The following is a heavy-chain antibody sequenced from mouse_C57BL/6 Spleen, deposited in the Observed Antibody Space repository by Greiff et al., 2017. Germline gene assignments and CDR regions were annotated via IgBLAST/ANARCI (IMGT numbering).Heavy chain of an antibody. D-gene: IGHD2-5*01. V-gene: IGHV5-4*01. J-gene: IGHJ3*01. CDR1: GFTFSSYA. CDR3: ARESNYWFAY. CDR2: ISDGGSYT. Sequence: EVKLVESGGGLVKPGGSLKLSCAASGFTFSSYAMSWVRQTPEKRLEWVATISDGGSYTYYPDNVKGRFTISRDNAKNNLYLQMSHLKSEDTAMYYCARESNYWFAYWGQGTLVTVSA.